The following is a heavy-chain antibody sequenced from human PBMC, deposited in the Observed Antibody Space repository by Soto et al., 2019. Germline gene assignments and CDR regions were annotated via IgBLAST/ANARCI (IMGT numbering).Heavy chain of an antibody. V-gene: IGHV4-39*01. J-gene: IGHJ4*02. D-gene: IGHD6-19*01. CDR2: FYYSGNT. Sequence: SETLSLTCTVSGGSISSSNYCWGWIRQPPGKGLEWIGRFYYSGNTYYNPSLQSRLTISADTFKNQVSLKLYSVTAADTAVYYCARHPVYSTGWQIDYWGQGTLVTVSS. CDR3: ARHPVYSTGWQIDY. CDR1: GGSISSSNYC.